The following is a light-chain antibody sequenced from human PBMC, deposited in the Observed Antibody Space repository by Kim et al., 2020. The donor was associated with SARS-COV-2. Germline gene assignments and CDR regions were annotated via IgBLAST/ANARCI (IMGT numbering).Light chain of an antibody. V-gene: IGKV3-20*01. Sequence: LSPGARATLACRASQSVSTSYLAWYQQKPGQAPRLLIYGASSRATGIPDRFSGSGSGTDFTLTISGLEPEDFAVYYCQQFGIPPLTFGGGTNVEI. CDR1: QSVSTSY. CDR2: GAS. J-gene: IGKJ4*01. CDR3: QQFGIPPLT.